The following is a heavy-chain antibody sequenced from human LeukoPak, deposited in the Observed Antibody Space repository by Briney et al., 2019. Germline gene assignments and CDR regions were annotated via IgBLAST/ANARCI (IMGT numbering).Heavy chain of an antibody. CDR1: GGTFSSYA. J-gene: IGHJ6*02. CDR3: ARAEVVAAQYYYYYGMDV. CDR2: IIPIFGTA. V-gene: IGHV1-69*06. D-gene: IGHD2-15*01. Sequence: EASVKVSCKASGGTFSSYAISWVRQAPGQGLEWMGGIIPIFGTANYAQKFQGRVTITADKSTSTAYMELSSLRSEDTAVYYCARAEVVAAQYYYYYGMDVWGQGTTVTVSS.